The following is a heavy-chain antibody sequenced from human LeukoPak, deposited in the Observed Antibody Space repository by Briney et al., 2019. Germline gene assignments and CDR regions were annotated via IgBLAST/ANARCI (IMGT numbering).Heavy chain of an antibody. V-gene: IGHV3-9*01. D-gene: IGHD4-17*01. CDR3: ARVSTTVTTYVDY. Sequence: GGSLRLSCAASGFTFDDYAMHWVRQAPGKGLEWVSGISWNSGSIGYADSVKGRFTISRDNSKNTLYLQMNSLRAEDTAVYYCARVSTTVTTYVDYWGQGTLVTVSS. J-gene: IGHJ4*02. CDR1: GFTFDDYA. CDR2: ISWNSGSI.